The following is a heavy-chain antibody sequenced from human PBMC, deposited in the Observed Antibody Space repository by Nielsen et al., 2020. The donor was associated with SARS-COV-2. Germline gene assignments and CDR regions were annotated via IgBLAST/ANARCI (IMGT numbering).Heavy chain of an antibody. CDR2: IYYSGST. V-gene: IGHV4-31*03. J-gene: IGHJ4*02. Sequence: SETLSLTCTVSGGSISSGGYYWSWIRQHPGKGLEWIGYIYYSGSTYYNPSLKSRVTISVDKSKNQFSLKLSSVTAADTAVYYCAREQGGVGAPFDYWGQGTLVTVSS. CDR3: AREQGGVGAPFDY. D-gene: IGHD1-26*01. CDR1: GGSISSGGYY.